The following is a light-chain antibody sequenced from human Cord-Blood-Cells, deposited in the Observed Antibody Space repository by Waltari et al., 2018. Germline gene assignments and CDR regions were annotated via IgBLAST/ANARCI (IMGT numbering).Light chain of an antibody. V-gene: IGLV2-8*01. CDR1: TCPVGGYTS. J-gene: IGLJ2*01. CDR2: EVS. CDR3: SSYAGSNNFDVV. Sequence: QSPLTPPPSASGSPGQSLPITCPGTTCPVGGYTSVSSFQQHPGKAPKLMIYEVSKRPSGVPDRFSGSKSGNTASLTVSGLQAEDEADYYCSSYAGSNNFDVVFGGGTKLTVL.